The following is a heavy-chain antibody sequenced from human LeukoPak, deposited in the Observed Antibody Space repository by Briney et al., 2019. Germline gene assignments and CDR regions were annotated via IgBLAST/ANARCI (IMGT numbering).Heavy chain of an antibody. CDR1: GGSISSSSYY. J-gene: IGHJ6*02. CDR3: ARRGSGNGDTYAGMDV. V-gene: IGHV4-39*01. CDR2: MLSTGGT. D-gene: IGHD2-21*02. Sequence: PSETLSLTCTVSGGSISSSSYYWGWIRQPPGKGLEWIGSMLSTGGTWYNPSLTSRVTISVDTSKNQFSLNLTSVTAADTALYFCARRGSGNGDTYAGMDVWGQGTTVTVSS.